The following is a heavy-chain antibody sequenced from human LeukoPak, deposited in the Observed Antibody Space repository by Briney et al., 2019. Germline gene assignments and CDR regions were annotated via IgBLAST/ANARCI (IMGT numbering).Heavy chain of an antibody. CDR2: IYYSGST. Sequence: SETLSLTCTVSGGSISSYYWGWIRQPPGKGLEWIGYIYYSGSTNYNPSLKSRVTISVDTSKNQFSLKLSSVTAADTAVYYCARASSSGALPFDYWGQGTLVTVSS. CDR1: GGSISSYY. D-gene: IGHD3-22*01. J-gene: IGHJ4*02. V-gene: IGHV4-59*01. CDR3: ARASSSGALPFDY.